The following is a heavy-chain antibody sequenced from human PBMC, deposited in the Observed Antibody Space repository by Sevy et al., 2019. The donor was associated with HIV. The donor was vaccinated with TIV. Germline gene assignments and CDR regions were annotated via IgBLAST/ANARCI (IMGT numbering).Heavy chain of an antibody. V-gene: IGHV3-33*01. CDR2: IWYDGSNK. J-gene: IGHJ3*02. CDR1: GFTFSSYG. CDR3: ATEQVVINAPAFVI. D-gene: IGHD3-22*01. Sequence: GGSLRLSCAASGFTFSSYGMHWVRQAPGKGLEWVAVIWYDGSNKYYADSVKGRFTISRDNSKNTLYLQMNSLRAEDTAVYYCATEQVVINAPAFVIWGQGTMVTVSS.